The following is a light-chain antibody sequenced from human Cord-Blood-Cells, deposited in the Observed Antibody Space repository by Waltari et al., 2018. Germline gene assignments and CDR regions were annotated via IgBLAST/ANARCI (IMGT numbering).Light chain of an antibody. CDR2: EVS. J-gene: IGLJ1*01. CDR3: SSYTSSSTLV. CDR1: SSDVGGYNY. V-gene: IGLV2-14*01. Sequence: QSALTQPASVSGSPGQSITISCTGPSSDVGGYNYVSWYQHHPGKAPKLMIYEVSNRPSGVSNRFSGSKSGNTASLTISGLQAEDEADYYCSSYTSSSTLVFGTGTKVTVL.